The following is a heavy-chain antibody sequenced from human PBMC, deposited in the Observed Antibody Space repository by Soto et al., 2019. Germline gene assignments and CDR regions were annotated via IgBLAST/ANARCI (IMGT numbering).Heavy chain of an antibody. V-gene: IGHV4-61*01. D-gene: IGHD6-19*01. CDR3: ARSGAGSGWL. Sequence: QVQLQESGPGLVRPSETLSLTCTVSGGSVSSGHYYWSWSRQPPGKGLEWIGYISYTGSTNYNPSIKSRVTISVDTSKNQSSLKMNSVTAADTAVYYCARSGAGSGWLGGQGTLVTVSS. J-gene: IGHJ4*02. CDR1: GGSVSSGHYY. CDR2: ISYTGST.